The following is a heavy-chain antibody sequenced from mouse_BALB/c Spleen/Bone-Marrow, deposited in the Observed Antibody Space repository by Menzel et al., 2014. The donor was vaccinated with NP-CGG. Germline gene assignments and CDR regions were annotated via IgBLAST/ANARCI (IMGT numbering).Heavy chain of an antibody. D-gene: IGHD2-12*01. V-gene: IGHV1-26*01. CDR3: VMGLRLYWYFNV. Sequence: EVQLQQSGPELVKPGALMKRSCKASGYTFTDYYLKGARQSHGKSLGWIGGINPKNGDIFYIQKFKVKATLTGDRSTSTAYMQLDSLTSEDSAANCCVMGLRLYWYFNVWGAGTTVTVSS. CDR2: INPKNGDI. CDR1: GYTFTDYY. J-gene: IGHJ1*01.